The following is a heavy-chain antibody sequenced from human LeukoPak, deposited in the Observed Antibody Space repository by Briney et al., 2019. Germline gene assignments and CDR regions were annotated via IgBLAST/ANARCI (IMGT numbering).Heavy chain of an antibody. CDR2: INPFGGST. D-gene: IGHD2-15*01. CDR1: GYTFTNYY. V-gene: IGHV1-46*01. CDR3: LVVAATPDAFDI. J-gene: IGHJ3*02. Sequence: ASVKVSCKASGYTFTNYYIHWVRQAPGQGLEWMGIINPFGGSTSYAQKFRGRVTMTRDTSTSTVYMELSSLRSEDTAVYYCLVVAATPDAFDIWGQGTMVTVSS.